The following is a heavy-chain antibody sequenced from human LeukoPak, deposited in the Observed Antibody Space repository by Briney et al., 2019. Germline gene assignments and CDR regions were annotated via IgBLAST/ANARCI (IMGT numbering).Heavy chain of an antibody. J-gene: IGHJ4*02. CDR1: GGSISSSSYY. D-gene: IGHD3-16*02. Sequence: SETLSLTCTVSGGSISSSSYYCGWIRQPPGKGLEWIGSIYYSGSTYYNPSLKSRVTISVDTSKNQFSLKLSSVTAADTAVYYCARLLRLGELSFVGYFWGQGTLVTVSS. CDR2: IYYSGST. CDR3: ARLLRLGELSFVGYF. V-gene: IGHV4-39*01.